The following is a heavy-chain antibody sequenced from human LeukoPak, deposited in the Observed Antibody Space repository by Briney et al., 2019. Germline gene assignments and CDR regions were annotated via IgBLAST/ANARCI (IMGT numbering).Heavy chain of an antibody. V-gene: IGHV3-11*01. CDR3: AREYLVPGRYDAFDI. CDR1: GFTFSDYY. J-gene: IGHJ3*02. CDR2: ISGSGSNI. D-gene: IGHD3-9*01. Sequence: GGSLRLSCAASGFTFSDYYMSWIRQAPGKGLEWVSYISGSGSNIFYADSVKGRFTISRDSGKNSLFLRMNSLRVEDTAVYYCAREYLVPGRYDAFDIWGQGTMVTVSS.